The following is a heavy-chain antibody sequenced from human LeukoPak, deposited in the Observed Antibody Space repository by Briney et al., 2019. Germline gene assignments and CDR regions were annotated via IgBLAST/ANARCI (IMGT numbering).Heavy chain of an antibody. V-gene: IGHV3-9*01. Sequence: GGSLRLSCAASGFTFDDYAMHWVRQAPGKGLEWVSGISWNSGSIGYADSVKGRFTISRDNAKNSLYLQMSSLRAEDTALYYCAKGPYYYDSSGAYHYFDYWGQGTLVTVSS. J-gene: IGHJ4*02. CDR1: GFTFDDYA. D-gene: IGHD3-22*01. CDR2: ISWNSGSI. CDR3: AKGPYYYDSSGAYHYFDY.